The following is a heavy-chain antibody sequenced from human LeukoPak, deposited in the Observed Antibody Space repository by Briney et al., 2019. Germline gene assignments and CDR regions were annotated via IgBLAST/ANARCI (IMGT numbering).Heavy chain of an antibody. V-gene: IGHV5-51*01. CDR2: IYPGDSET. CDR3: ARHGSIGARQNWFDP. J-gene: IGHJ5*02. D-gene: IGHD6-6*01. Sequence: GEALNFSCQGAGYICRNYWIGWVGQMHGKGLEWMGIIYPGDSETRYNPSCQGQVTISADKSINTAYLQWSSLKASDSAMYYCARHGSIGARQNWFDPWGQGTLVTVSS. CDR1: GYICRNYW.